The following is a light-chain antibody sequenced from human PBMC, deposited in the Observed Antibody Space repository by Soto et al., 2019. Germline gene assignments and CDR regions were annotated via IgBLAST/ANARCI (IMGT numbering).Light chain of an antibody. CDR2: GAS. CDR1: QSITTN. V-gene: IGKV3-15*01. J-gene: IGKJ4*01. CDR3: QQYNDWPPLT. Sequence: EKVLTQSPVTLSVSLGERATLSCRASQSITTNLAWYQQKPGQAPRLLIFGASNRATGIPARFSGSGSGTACALTICSLQYEDSAIYYCQQYNDWPPLTFGGGTTVEI.